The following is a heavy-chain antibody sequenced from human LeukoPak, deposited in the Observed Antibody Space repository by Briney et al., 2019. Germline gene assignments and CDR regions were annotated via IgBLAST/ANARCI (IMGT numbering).Heavy chain of an antibody. CDR3: ARLGSSGFDYYYGMDV. D-gene: IGHD6-19*01. CDR2: IYTSGST. Sequence: SETLSLTCTVSGGSISSYYWSWIRQPAGKGLEWIGRIYTSGSTNYNPSLKSRVTISVDTSKNQFSLKLSSVTAADTAVYYCARLGSSGFDYYYGMDVWGQGTTVTVSS. V-gene: IGHV4-4*07. CDR1: GGSISSYY. J-gene: IGHJ6*02.